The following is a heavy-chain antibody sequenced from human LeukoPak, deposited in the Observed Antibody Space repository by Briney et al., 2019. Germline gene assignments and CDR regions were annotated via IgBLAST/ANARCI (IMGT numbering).Heavy chain of an antibody. Sequence: GGSLRLSCAASGFTFSSYGMHWVRQAPGKGLEWVSAISGSGGSTYYADSVKGRFTISRDNSKNTLYLQMNSLRAEDTAVYYCAKDRHIVATIGPDYWGQGTLVTVSS. CDR1: GFTFSSYG. CDR3: AKDRHIVATIGPDY. V-gene: IGHV3-23*01. J-gene: IGHJ4*02. CDR2: ISGSGGST. D-gene: IGHD5-12*01.